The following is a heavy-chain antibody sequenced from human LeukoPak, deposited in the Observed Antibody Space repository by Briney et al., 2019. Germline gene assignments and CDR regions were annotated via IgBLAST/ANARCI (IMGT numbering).Heavy chain of an antibody. CDR1: GFTFSNYW. D-gene: IGHD3-3*01. J-gene: IGHJ4*02. V-gene: IGHV3-7*01. Sequence: PGGSLRLSCAASGFTFSNYWMSWVRQAPGKGLEWVANIKQDGSEKYYVDSVKGRFTISRDNAKNSLYLQMNSLRAGDTAVYYCARGRWLLSFDYWSQGTLVTVSS. CDR3: ARGRWLLSFDY. CDR2: IKQDGSEK.